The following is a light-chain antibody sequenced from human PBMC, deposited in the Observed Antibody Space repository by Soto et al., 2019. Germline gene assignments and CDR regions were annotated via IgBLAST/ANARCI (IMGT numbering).Light chain of an antibody. CDR1: QSVSSK. CDR3: QHYNDWPPTWT. CDR2: GAS. J-gene: IGKJ1*01. Sequence: EIVMTQSPATLSVSPGERATLSCRASQSVSSKLAWYQQKPGQTPRVLIYGASTRATGIPARFSGSGSGTEFTLTISSLQSEVSAVYHCQHYNDWPPTWTFGQATKVDIK. V-gene: IGKV3-15*01.